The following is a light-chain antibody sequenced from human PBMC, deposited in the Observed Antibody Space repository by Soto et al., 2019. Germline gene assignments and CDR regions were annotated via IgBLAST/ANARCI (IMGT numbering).Light chain of an antibody. J-gene: IGKJ1*01. CDR3: QQYGSPLWT. Sequence: EIVLTQSPGTLSLSPGERATLSCRASQSITSSYLAWYQQKPGQAPRLLISGTISRATGIPDRFSGSGSGTDFTLTISRLEPEDFAVYYCQQYGSPLWTLGQGTKVEIK. CDR2: GTI. CDR1: QSITSSY. V-gene: IGKV3-20*01.